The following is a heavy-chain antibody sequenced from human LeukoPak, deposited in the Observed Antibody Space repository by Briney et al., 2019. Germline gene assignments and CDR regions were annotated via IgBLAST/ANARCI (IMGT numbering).Heavy chain of an antibody. CDR1: GFTFSTYV. CDR3: AKPHYGSGYNS. Sequence: PGGSLRLSCAASGFTFSTYVMSWVRQAPGKGLEWVSAISGSGSSTYYADSVKGRFTISRDNSRNTLYLQMNSLRAEDTAVYHCAKPHYGSGYNSWGQGTLVTVS. J-gene: IGHJ4*02. V-gene: IGHV3-23*01. CDR2: ISGSGSST. D-gene: IGHD3-3*02.